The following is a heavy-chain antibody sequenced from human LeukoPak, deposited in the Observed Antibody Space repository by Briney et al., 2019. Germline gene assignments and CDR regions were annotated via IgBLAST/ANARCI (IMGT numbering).Heavy chain of an antibody. J-gene: IGHJ6*02. V-gene: IGHV1-18*01. Sequence: ASVNVSCKASGYTFTSYGISWVRQAPGQGLEWMGWISAYNGNTNYAQKLQGRVTMTTDTSTSTAYMELRSLRSDDTAVYYCARGIGRLGYCGMDVWGQGTTVTVSS. CDR3: ARGIGRLGYCGMDV. CDR1: GYTFTSYG. D-gene: IGHD1-26*01. CDR2: ISAYNGNT.